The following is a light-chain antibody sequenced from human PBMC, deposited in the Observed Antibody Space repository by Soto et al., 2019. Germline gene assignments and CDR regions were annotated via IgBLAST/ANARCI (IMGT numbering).Light chain of an antibody. CDR3: QQYNSYPFT. CDR1: QSISSW. J-gene: IGKJ5*01. Sequence: DIQMTQSPSTLSASVGDRVTITCRASQSISSWLAWYQQKPGKAPKLLIYKASSLESGVPSRFSGSGSGTEFTLTISSLQPDDFATYYCQQYNSYPFTFGQGTRLEI. V-gene: IGKV1-5*03. CDR2: KAS.